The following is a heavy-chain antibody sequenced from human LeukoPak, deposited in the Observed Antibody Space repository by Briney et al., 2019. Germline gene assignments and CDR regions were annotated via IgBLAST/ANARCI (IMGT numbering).Heavy chain of an antibody. CDR3: AKSPGGYSDY. Sequence: PGRSLRLSCAASGFTFSSYAMHWVRQAPGKGLEWVAVISYDGSNKYYADSVKGRFTISRDNSKNTLYLQMNSLRAEDTAVYYCAKSPGGYSDYWGQGTLVTVSS. D-gene: IGHD3-22*01. J-gene: IGHJ4*02. CDR1: GFTFSSYA. V-gene: IGHV3-30-3*02. CDR2: ISYDGSNK.